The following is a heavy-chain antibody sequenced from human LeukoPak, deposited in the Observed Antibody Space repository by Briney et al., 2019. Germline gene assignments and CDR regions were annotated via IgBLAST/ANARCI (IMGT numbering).Heavy chain of an antibody. V-gene: IGHV3-23*01. J-gene: IGHJ4*02. Sequence: GGSLRLSCAASGFTFSSYAMSWVRQAPGKGLEWVSAIIGSGNSTYYADSVKGRFTISRDNSKNTLFLQMNSLRAEDTAVYYCAKDRAQQLVLDFWGQGTLVTVSS. CDR3: AKDRAQQLVLDF. CDR1: GFTFSSYA. CDR2: IIGSGNST. D-gene: IGHD6-13*01.